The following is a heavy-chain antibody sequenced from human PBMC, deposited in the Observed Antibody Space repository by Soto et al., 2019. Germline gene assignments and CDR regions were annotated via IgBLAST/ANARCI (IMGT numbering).Heavy chain of an antibody. CDR3: ARASYYYDSSGYYGMDV. CDR1: GYTFTSYY. CDR2: ISAYNGNT. V-gene: IGHV1-18*04. Sequence: ASVKVSCKASGYTFTSYYMHWVRQAPGQGLEWMGWISAYNGNTNYAQKLQGRVTMTTDTSTSTAYMELRSLRSDDTAVYYCARASYYYDSSGYYGMDVWGQGTTVTVSS. J-gene: IGHJ6*02. D-gene: IGHD3-22*01.